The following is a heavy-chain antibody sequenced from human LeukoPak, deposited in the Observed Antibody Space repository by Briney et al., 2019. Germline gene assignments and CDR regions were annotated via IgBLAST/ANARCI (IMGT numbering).Heavy chain of an antibody. CDR1: GYTFTSYG. J-gene: IGHJ4*02. CDR3: ARDELRKKWPLDY. V-gene: IGHV1-18*01. D-gene: IGHD1-7*01. CDR2: INFYNGNI. Sequence: ASVKVSCKASGYTFTSYGISWVRQAPGQGLEWMGWINFYNGNIDYAQKLQGRVTMTTDTSTSTAYMELRSLRSDDTAVYYCARDELRKKWPLDYWGQGTLVTVSS.